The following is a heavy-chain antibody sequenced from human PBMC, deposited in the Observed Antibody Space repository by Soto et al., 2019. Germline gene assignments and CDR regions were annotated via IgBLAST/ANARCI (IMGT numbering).Heavy chain of an antibody. V-gene: IGHV1-24*01. J-gene: IGHJ4*02. CDR3: ATHIVVVPAAMRTHDPPDY. D-gene: IGHD2-2*01. CDR1: GYTLTELS. Sequence: ASVKVSCKVSGYTLTELSMHWVRQAPGKGLEWMGGFDPEDGETIYAQKFQGRVTMTEDTSTDTAYMELSSLRSEDTAVYYCATHIVVVPAAMRTHDPPDYWGQGTLVTVSS. CDR2: FDPEDGET.